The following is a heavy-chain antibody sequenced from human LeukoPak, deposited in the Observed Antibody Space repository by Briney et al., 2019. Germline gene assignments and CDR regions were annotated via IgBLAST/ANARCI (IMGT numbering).Heavy chain of an antibody. V-gene: IGHV4-59*01. J-gene: IGHJ4*02. CDR2: IYYNGNT. CDR3: VRDRELYY. D-gene: IGHD1-26*01. CDR1: DGSINSYY. Sequence: SETLSLTCSVSDGSINSYYWNWIRRPPGRGLEWIGYIYYNGNTNYSPSLKSRVTMSVDTSKNQFSLKVNSVTASDTAVYYCVRDRELYYWGQGILVTVSS.